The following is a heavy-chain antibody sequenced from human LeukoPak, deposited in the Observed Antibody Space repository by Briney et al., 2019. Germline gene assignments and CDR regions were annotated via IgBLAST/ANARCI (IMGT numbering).Heavy chain of an antibody. D-gene: IGHD3-3*01. CDR1: GFTFSSYS. CDR2: ISSSSSYI. J-gene: IGHJ4*02. CDR3: AREDRLHDFPIDY. V-gene: IGHV3-21*01. Sequence: GGSLRLSCAASGFTFSSYSMNWVRQAPGKGLEWVSSISSSSSYIYYADSVKGRFTISRDNAKNSLYLQMNSLRAEDTAVYYCAREDRLHDFPIDYWGQGTLVTVSS.